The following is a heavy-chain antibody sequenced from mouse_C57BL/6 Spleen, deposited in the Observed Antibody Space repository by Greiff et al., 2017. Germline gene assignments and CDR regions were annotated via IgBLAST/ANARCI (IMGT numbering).Heavy chain of an antibody. J-gene: IGHJ2*01. CDR3: ATLYYGNYSY. CDR1: GFTFSDYG. Sequence: EVKLMESGGGLVKPGGSLKLSCAASGFTFSDYGMHWVRQAPEKGLEWVAYISSGSSTIYYADTVKGRFTISRDNAKNTLFPQMTSLRSEDTAMYYCATLYYGNYSYWGQGTTLTVSS. V-gene: IGHV5-17*01. D-gene: IGHD2-1*01. CDR2: ISSGSSTI.